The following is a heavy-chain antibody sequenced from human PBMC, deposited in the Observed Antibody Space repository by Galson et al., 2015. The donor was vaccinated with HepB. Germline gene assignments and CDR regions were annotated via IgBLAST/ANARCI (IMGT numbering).Heavy chain of an antibody. Sequence: SVKVSCKASGGSFSNYALNWVRQAPGQGLEWMGRIIPIFGIGNQAQKFQGRVTIIADESTSTAYMELDSLRSEDTAVYFCARSPRSGHSMDALDIGGQGTMVTVSS. CDR3: ARSPRSGHSMDALDI. D-gene: IGHD2-15*01. CDR2: IIPIFGIG. CDR1: GGSFSNYA. J-gene: IGHJ3*02. V-gene: IGHV1-69*13.